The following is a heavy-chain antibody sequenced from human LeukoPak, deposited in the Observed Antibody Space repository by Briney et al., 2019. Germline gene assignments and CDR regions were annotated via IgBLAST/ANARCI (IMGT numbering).Heavy chain of an antibody. CDR2: ISYDGSNK. J-gene: IGHJ4*02. CDR1: GFTFSSYA. V-gene: IGHV3-30*01. Sequence: GGSLRLSCAASGFTFSSYAMHWVRQAPGKGLEWVAVISYDGSNKYYADSVKGRFTISRDNSKNTLYLQMNSLRAEDTAVYYWARDGHFVVVTSRIDYWGQGTLVTVSS. CDR3: ARDGHFVVVTSRIDY. D-gene: IGHD2-21*02.